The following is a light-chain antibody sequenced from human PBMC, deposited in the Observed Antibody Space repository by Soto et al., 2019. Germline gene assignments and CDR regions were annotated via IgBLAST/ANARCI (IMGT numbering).Light chain of an antibody. J-gene: IGLJ3*02. V-gene: IGLV1-40*01. CDR1: SSNLGTNYD. Sequence: QSVLTQPPSVSGAPGQNITISCTGSSSNLGTNYDVHWYQRLPETAPKLLIYGNTNRPSGVPDRFSGSKSDTSASLAITGLQAEDEADYYCQSYDTTLSGLVFGGGTKVTVL. CDR2: GNT. CDR3: QSYDTTLSGLV.